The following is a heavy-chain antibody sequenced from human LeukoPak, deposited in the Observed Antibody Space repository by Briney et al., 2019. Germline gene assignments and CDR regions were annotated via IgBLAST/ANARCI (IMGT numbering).Heavy chain of an antibody. CDR3: AKGNILTGYPIDY. J-gene: IGHJ4*02. CDR1: GFTFSSYA. CDR2: ISGSGGNT. V-gene: IGHV3-23*01. D-gene: IGHD3-9*01. Sequence: PGGSLRLSCAASGFTFSSYAMGWVRQAPGRGLDWVSVISGSGGNTYYADPVKGRFTISRDNSKNTLYLQMNSLRAEDTAVYYCAKGNILTGYPIDYWGQGTLVTVSS.